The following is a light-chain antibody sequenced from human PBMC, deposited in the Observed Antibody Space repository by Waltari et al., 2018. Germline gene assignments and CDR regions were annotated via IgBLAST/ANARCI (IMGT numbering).Light chain of an antibody. V-gene: IGKV3-20*01. Sequence: EIVLTQSPGTLSLSPGERATLSCRASPSVRGSLAWYQQKAGQAPGLLIYGAASRATGIPDRLSGSGSGTDFSLTISRLEPEDFAVYYCQHYVRLPATFGQGTKVEI. CDR3: QHYVRLPAT. J-gene: IGKJ1*01. CDR1: PSVRGS. CDR2: GAA.